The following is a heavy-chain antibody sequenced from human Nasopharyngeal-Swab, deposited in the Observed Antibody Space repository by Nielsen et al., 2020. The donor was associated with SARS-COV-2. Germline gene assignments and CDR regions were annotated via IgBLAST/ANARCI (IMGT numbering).Heavy chain of an antibody. CDR1: GSSISSSSSY. CDR3: ARDGIGYCSGGSCYRAFDI. Sequence: GSLRLSCTVSGSSISSSSSYWGWIRQPPGKGLEWIGYIYYSGSTNYNPSLKSRVTISVDTSKNQFSLKLSSVTAADTAVYYCARDGIGYCSGGSCYRAFDIWGQGTMVTVSS. D-gene: IGHD2-15*01. CDR2: IYYSGST. V-gene: IGHV4-61*01. J-gene: IGHJ3*02.